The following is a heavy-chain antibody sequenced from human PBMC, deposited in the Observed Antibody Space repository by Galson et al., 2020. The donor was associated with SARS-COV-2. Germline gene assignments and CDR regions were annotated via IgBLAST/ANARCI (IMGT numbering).Heavy chain of an antibody. J-gene: IGHJ4*02. D-gene: IGHD3-9*01. CDR1: GGSFSGYY. Sequence: SETLSLTCAVYGGSFSGYYWSWIRQPPGKGLEWIGEINHSGSTNYNPSLKSRVTISVDTSKNRFSLKLSSVTAADTAVYYCARGIKIATDLSYFDSWGQGTLVTVSS. CDR2: INHSGST. V-gene: IGHV4-34*01. CDR3: ARGIKIATDLSYFDS.